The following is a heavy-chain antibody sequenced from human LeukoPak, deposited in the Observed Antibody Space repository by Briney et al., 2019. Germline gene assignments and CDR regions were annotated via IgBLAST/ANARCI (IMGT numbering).Heavy chain of an antibody. CDR2: IYHSGST. V-gene: IGHV4-30-2*01. Sequence: SETLSLTCAVSGGSISSGGYSWSWIRQPPGKGLEWIGYIYHSGSTYYNPSLKSRVTISVDRSKNQFSLKLSSVTAADTAVYYCAGTDGYNNYYFDSWGQGTLVTVSS. D-gene: IGHD5-24*01. CDR1: GGSISSGGYS. J-gene: IGHJ4*02. CDR3: AGTDGYNNYYFDS.